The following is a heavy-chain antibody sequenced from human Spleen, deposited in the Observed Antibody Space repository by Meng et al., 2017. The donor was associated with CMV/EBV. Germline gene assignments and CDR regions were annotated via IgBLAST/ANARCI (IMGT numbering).Heavy chain of an antibody. J-gene: IGHJ4*02. CDR1: GYSISSGYY. Sequence: SETLSLTCTVSGYSISSGYYWGWIRQPPGKGLEWIGSIYHSGITFYNPSLKSRITISVDTSKNFFSLNLGSVTAADTAVYYCAKTQLLWFGKSVVWGQGTLVTVSS. CDR3: AKTQLLWFGKSVV. V-gene: IGHV4-38-2*02. D-gene: IGHD3-10*01. CDR2: IYHSGIT.